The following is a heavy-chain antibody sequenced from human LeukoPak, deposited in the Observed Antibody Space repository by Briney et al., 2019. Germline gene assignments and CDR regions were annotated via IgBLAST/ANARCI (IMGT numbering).Heavy chain of an antibody. V-gene: IGHV1-8*01. J-gene: IGHJ6*03. CDR2: XNPYNGNT. CDR1: GYTFTSYD. CDR3: ARAAVNLHPNHYYYMDV. Sequence: ASVKVSCKASGYTFTSYDINWVRQATGQGLEWMGXXNPYNGNTGYAQKFEGRVIMTRDTSISTAYLELSSLTSEDTAVYYCARAAVNLHPNHYYYMDVWGKGTTVTVSS.